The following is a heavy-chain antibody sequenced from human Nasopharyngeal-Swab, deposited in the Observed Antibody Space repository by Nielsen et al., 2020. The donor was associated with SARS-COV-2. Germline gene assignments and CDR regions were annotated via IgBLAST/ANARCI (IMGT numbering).Heavy chain of an antibody. CDR3: AREQGYQVLLDYYYHGLDV. J-gene: IGHJ6*02. CDR1: GFTISDSY. Sequence: GGSLRLSCAASGFTISDSYMAWIRQAPGRGLERVSYISTSGRSTDSADSVKGRFTISRDNANNLLFLHMSRLRGEDTAVYYCAREQGYQVLLDYYYHGLDVWGHGTAVTVSS. CDR2: ISTSGRST. V-gene: IGHV3-11*01. D-gene: IGHD6-13*01.